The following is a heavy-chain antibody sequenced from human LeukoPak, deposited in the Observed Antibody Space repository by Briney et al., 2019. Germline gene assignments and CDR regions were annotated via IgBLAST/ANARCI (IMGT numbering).Heavy chain of an antibody. CDR3: AKDLGPSSITMILVGFDY. CDR2: IWYDGSNK. CDR1: GFTFRSHA. J-gene: IGHJ4*02. V-gene: IGHV3-33*06. D-gene: IGHD3-22*01. Sequence: GGSLRLSCATSGFTFRSHAMHWVRQSPGKGLEWVAQIWYDGSNKYYADSVKGRFSVSRDNSKNTLFLQMNSLRVEDTAIYYCAKDLGPSSITMILVGFDYWGQGALVTVSS.